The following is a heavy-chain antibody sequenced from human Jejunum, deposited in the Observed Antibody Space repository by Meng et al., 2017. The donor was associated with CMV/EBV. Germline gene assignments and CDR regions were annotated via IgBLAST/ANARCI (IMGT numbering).Heavy chain of an antibody. V-gene: IGHV3-9*01. Sequence: FVFEHYAMHGVRQAPGKGLEWVSGISWNTNSITYAESVRGRFTISRDNGKKTLYLQMNSLRPDDTALYYCSKDETGYETLGGMDVWGLGTTVTVSS. J-gene: IGHJ6*02. CDR3: SKDETGYETLGGMDV. D-gene: IGHD5-12*01. CDR2: ISWNTNSI. CDR1: FVFEHYA.